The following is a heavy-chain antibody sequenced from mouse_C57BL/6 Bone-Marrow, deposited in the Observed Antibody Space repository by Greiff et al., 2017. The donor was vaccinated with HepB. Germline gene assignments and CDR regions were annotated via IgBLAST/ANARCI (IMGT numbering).Heavy chain of an antibody. D-gene: IGHD2-5*01. Sequence: QVQLQQPGAELVKPGASVKLSCKASGYTFSSYWMQWVKQRPGQGLEWIGEIDPSDSYPNYNQKFKGKATLTVDTSSSTAYMQLSSLTSEDSAVYYCAREYSNHWYFDVWGTGTTVTVSS. CDR2: IDPSDSYP. J-gene: IGHJ1*03. CDR1: GYTFSSYW. CDR3: AREYSNHWYFDV. V-gene: IGHV1-50*01.